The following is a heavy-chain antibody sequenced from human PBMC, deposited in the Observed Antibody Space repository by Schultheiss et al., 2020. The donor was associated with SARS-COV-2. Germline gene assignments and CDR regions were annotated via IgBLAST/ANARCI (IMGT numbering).Heavy chain of an antibody. D-gene: IGHD2-2*01. V-gene: IGHV3-49*03. CDR1: GFTFGDYA. J-gene: IGHJ3*02. Sequence: GGSLRLSCTASGFTFGDYAMSWFRQAPGKGLEWVGFIRSKAYGGTTEYAASVKGRFTISRDDSKSIAYLQMNSLKTEDTAVYYCTRDHQQYCSSTSCYRLDAFDIWGQGTMVTVSS. CDR2: IRSKAYGGTT. CDR3: TRDHQQYCSSTSCYRLDAFDI.